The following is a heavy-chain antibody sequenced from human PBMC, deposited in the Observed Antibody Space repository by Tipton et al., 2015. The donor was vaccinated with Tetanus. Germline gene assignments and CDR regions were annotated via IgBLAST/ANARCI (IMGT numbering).Heavy chain of an antibody. CDR1: GGSISSDAHY. CDR2: ISHRGTT. Sequence: TLSLTYTVSGGSISSDAHYWSWIRQAPGKSLEWLGYISHRGTTNYNPSLMSRATLSLDTARGQFSLKLTSVTAADAAVYFCARDRRDFAYDSRGFYSPLYYFDNWGQGVRVTVSS. D-gene: IGHD3-22*01. V-gene: IGHV4-30-4*01. J-gene: IGHJ4*02. CDR3: ARDRRDFAYDSRGFYSPLYYFDN.